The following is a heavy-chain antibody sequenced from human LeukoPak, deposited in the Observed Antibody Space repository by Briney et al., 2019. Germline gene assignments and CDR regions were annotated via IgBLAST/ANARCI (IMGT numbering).Heavy chain of an antibody. J-gene: IGHJ4*02. Sequence: PSETLSLTCTVSGGSISSSSYYWGWIRQPPGKGLEWIGSIYYSGSTYYNPSLKSRVTISVDTSRNQFSLRLSSVTPADTAVYYCARRLQGVSIYGLDFDYWGQGTLVTVSS. CDR2: IYYSGST. V-gene: IGHV4-39*01. CDR3: ARRLQGVSIYGLDFDY. CDR1: GGSISSSSYY. D-gene: IGHD3-10*01.